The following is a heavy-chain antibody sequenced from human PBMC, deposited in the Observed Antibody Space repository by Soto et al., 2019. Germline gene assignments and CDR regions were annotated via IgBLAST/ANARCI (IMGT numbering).Heavy chain of an antibody. D-gene: IGHD3-16*01. Sequence: EVQLLESGGGLVQPGGSLRLSCAASGFTFKTFAMSWVRQAPGKGLEWVAAITGFGNTTYYADSLQGRFTVSRDNSNDTLYLHMDSLRADDTAVYYCAKVRPSLGGTGRGAMDVWGQGTTVTVSS. CDR1: GFTFKTFA. V-gene: IGHV3-23*01. CDR3: AKVRPSLGGTGRGAMDV. J-gene: IGHJ6*02. CDR2: ITGFGNTT.